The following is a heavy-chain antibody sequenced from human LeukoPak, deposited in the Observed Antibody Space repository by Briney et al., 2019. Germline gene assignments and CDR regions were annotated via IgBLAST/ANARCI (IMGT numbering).Heavy chain of an antibody. CDR3: AKGAQYFDWLLSFR. CDR1: GFTFSSYA. CDR2: ISGSGGST. D-gene: IGHD3-9*01. V-gene: IGHV3-23*01. J-gene: IGHJ4*02. Sequence: PGGSLRLSCAASGFTFSSYAMSWVRQAPGKGLEWVSAISGSGGSTYYADSVKGRFTISRDNSKNTLYLQMNSLRVEDTAVYYCAKGAQYFDWLLSFRGGQGTLVTVSS.